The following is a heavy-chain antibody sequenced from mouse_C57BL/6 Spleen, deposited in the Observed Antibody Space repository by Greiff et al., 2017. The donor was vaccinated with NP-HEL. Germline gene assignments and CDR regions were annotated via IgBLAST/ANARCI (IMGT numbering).Heavy chain of an antibody. CDR1: GYAFSSYW. D-gene: IGHD2-3*01. J-gene: IGHJ2*01. V-gene: IGHV1-80*01. Sequence: QVQLQQSGAELVKPGASVKISCKASGYAFSSYWMNWVKQRPGKGLEWIGQIYPGDGDTNYNGKFKGKATLTADKSSSTAYMQLSSLTSEDSAVYFCARDGFYDGYYTYYFDYWGQGTTLTVSS. CDR3: ARDGFYDGYYTYYFDY. CDR2: IYPGDGDT.